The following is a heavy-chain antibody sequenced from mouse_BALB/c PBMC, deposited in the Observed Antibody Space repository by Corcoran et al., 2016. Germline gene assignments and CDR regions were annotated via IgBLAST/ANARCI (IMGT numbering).Heavy chain of an antibody. CDR3: ARWDGYFDV. J-gene: IGHJ1*01. CDR1: GFNIKDTY. CDR2: IDPANGNT. V-gene: IGHV14-3*02. D-gene: IGHD4-1*01. Sequence: VQLQQSGAELVKPGASVQLSCTASGFNIKDTYMHWVKQSPEQGLEWIGRIDPANGNTKYDPKFQGKATITADTSSNTAYLQLSSLTSEDTAVYYGARWDGYFDVWGAGTTVTVSS.